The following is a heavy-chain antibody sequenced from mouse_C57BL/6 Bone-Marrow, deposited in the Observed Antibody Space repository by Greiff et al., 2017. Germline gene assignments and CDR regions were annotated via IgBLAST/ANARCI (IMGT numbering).Heavy chain of an antibody. CDR3: ARRGLITTVDY. Sequence: QVQLQQSGAELARPGASVKLSCKASGYTFTSYGISWVKQRTGQGLEWIGDIYPRSGNTYYNEKFKGKATLTADKSSSTAYMELRSLTSEDSAVYFCARRGLITTVDYWGQGTTLTVSS. CDR2: IYPRSGNT. CDR1: GYTFTSYG. J-gene: IGHJ2*01. D-gene: IGHD1-1*01. V-gene: IGHV1-81*01.